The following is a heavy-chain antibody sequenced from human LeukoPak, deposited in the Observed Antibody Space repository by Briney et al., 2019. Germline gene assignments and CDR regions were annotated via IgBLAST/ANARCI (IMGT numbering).Heavy chain of an antibody. J-gene: IGHJ4*02. CDR2: ISSSSSYI. D-gene: IGHD2-2*01. CDR1: GFTFSSYS. V-gene: IGHV3-21*01. CDR3: ARAYCSSTSCSYYFDY. Sequence: GGSLRLSCAASGFTFSSYSMNWVRQAPGKGLEWVSSISSSSSYIYYADSVKGRFTISRDNAKNSLYLQMNSLRAEDTAVYYCARAYCSSTSCSYYFDYGGQGTLVTVSS.